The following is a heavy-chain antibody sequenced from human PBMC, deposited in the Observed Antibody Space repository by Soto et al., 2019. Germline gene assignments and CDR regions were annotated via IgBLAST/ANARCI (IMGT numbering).Heavy chain of an antibody. CDR2: VSASGGST. Sequence: EVQLLESGGGLVQPGGSLRLSCTAPGFTFGTYAMNWVRQAPGKGLEWVTTVSASGGSTYYADSVKGRCTISRDNSKNTLYLQMNSLRAEDTAVYYCANVLRLDYWGQGTLVTVSS. D-gene: IGHD2-8*01. CDR1: GFTFGTYA. J-gene: IGHJ4*02. V-gene: IGHV3-23*01. CDR3: ANVLRLDY.